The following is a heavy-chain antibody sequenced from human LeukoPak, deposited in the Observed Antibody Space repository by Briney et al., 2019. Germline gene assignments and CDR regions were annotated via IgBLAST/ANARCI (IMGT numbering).Heavy chain of an antibody. J-gene: IGHJ4*02. V-gene: IGHV1-2*02. CDR3: AGCFGLAAAGTGFDY. Sequence: ASVKVSCKASGYTFTGYYMHWVRQAPGQGLEWMGWINPNSGGTNYAQKFQGRVTMTRDTSISTAYMELSRLRSDDTAVYYCAGCFGLAAAGTGFDYWGQGTLVTVSS. CDR2: INPNSGGT. D-gene: IGHD6-13*01. CDR1: GYTFTGYY.